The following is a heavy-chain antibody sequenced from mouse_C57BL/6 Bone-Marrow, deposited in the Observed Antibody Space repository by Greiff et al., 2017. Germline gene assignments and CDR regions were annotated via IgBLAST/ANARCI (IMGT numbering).Heavy chain of an antibody. V-gene: IGHV1-81*01. CDR2: IYPRSGNT. Sequence: VQLQQSGAELARPGASVKLSCKASGYTFTSYGISWVKQRTGQGLEWIGEIYPRSGNTYYNEKFKGKATMTADKSSSTAYTELRSLTSEDSAVYFCARYPLYYGSSYDAMDYWGQGTSVTVSS. J-gene: IGHJ4*01. CDR3: ARYPLYYGSSYDAMDY. D-gene: IGHD1-1*01. CDR1: GYTFTSYG.